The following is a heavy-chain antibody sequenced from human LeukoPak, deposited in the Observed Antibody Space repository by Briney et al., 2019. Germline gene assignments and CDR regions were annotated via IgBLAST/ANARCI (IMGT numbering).Heavy chain of an antibody. D-gene: IGHD4-17*01. CDR1: GGSISSSSYY. CDR3: ASFSYGDYKFPFDP. Sequence: SSETLSLTCTVSGGSISSSSYYWGWIRQPPGKGLEWIGSIYYSGSTYYNPSLKSRVTISVDTSKNQFSLKLSSVTAADTAVYYCASFSYGDYKFPFDPWGQGTLVTASS. J-gene: IGHJ5*02. V-gene: IGHV4-39*01. CDR2: IYYSGST.